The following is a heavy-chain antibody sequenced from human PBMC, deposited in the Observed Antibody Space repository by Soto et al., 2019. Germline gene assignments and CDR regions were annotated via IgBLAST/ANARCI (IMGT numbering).Heavy chain of an antibody. Sequence: SETLSLTCFVSGASLSSTYWWSWVRQTPGKRLEWIGYIYDTGTTSYNPSLKSRVTISVDTSKNQFSLNLSSVTAADTAVYYCARRSGGNSYYLDSWGQGTLVTVSS. CDR1: GASLSSTYW. CDR3: ARRSGGNSYYLDS. J-gene: IGHJ4*02. D-gene: IGHD2-21*02. CDR2: IYDTGTT. V-gene: IGHV4-4*02.